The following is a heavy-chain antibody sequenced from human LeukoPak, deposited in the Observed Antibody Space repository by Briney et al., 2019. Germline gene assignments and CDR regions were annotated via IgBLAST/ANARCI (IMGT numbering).Heavy chain of an antibody. CDR2: ITGSGGGT. CDR1: GFILRNYA. J-gene: IGHJ4*02. V-gene: IGHV3-23*01. CDR3: ARGLGSYQ. D-gene: IGHD1-26*01. Sequence: PGGPLRLSCAASGFILRNYAMNWVRQAPGKGPEWVSSITGSGGGTSYADSVKGRFTISRDNSKSTPYLQLNSLRAEDTAVYYCARGLGSYQWGQGTLVTVSS.